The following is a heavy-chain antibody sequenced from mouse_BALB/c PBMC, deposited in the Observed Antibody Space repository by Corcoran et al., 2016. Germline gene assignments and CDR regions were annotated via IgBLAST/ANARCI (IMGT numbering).Heavy chain of an antibody. CDR2: INTYTGEP. CDR1: WCTFTTYG. V-gene: IGHV9-3-1*01. Sequence: QIQLVQAGPELKKPGATVMISSKASWCTFTTYGMNWVKQAPGKGLKGMGWINTYTGEPTYADDFKGRFAFSLETSASTAYLQINNLNNEDTATYFCAREPYAMDYWGQGTSVTVSS. CDR3: AREPYAMDY. J-gene: IGHJ4*01.